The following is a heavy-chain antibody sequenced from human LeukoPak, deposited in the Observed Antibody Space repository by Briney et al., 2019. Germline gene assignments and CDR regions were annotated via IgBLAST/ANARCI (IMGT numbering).Heavy chain of an antibody. CDR2: ISYDGSNK. CDR1: GFTFSSYG. Sequence: GGSLRLSCAASGFTFSSYGMHWVRQAPGKGLEWVAVISYDGSNKYYAGSVKGRFTISRDNSKNTLYLQMNSLRAEDTGVYYCAKDMCRYCSGGSCSTDYWGQGTLVTVSS. V-gene: IGHV3-30*18. CDR3: AKDMCRYCSGGSCSTDY. D-gene: IGHD2-15*01. J-gene: IGHJ4*02.